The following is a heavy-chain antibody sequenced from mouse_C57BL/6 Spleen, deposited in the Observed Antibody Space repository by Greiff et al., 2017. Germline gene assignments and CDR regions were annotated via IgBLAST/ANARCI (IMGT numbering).Heavy chain of an antibody. Sequence: VQRVESEGGLVQPGSSMKLSCTASGFTFSDYYMAWVRQVPEKGLEWVAYINYAGSSTYYMDSFKSRFLFSRDNAKNTISLQMRSLTSEDTAAYYGARDHWRCYEGAIDYWGQGTSVTVSS. D-gene: IGHD2-3*01. CDR2: INYAGSST. CDR1: GFTFSDYY. V-gene: IGHV5-16*01. CDR3: ARDHWRCYEGAIDY. J-gene: IGHJ4*01.